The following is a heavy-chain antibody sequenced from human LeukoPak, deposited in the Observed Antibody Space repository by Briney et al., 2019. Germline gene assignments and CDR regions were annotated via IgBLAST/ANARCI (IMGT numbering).Heavy chain of an antibody. CDR3: ARKDGDG. CDR1: GVSISNH. J-gene: IGHJ4*02. V-gene: IGHV4-59*01. D-gene: IGHD5-24*01. CDR2: IYNSGST. Sequence: SETLSLTCTVSGVSISNHWTWIRQPPGEGLEWIGHIYNSGSTNYNPSLRGRVTISLDTSKNQVSLKLNSVTAADTAMYYCARKDGDGWGQGTLVTVSS.